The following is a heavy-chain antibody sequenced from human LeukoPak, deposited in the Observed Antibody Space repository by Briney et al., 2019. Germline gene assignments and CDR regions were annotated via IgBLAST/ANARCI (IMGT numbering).Heavy chain of an antibody. D-gene: IGHD6-19*01. CDR1: GGSISSYY. J-gene: IGHJ4*02. CDR3: ARAVAGHFDY. Sequence: PSETLSPTCTVSGGSISSYYWSWIRHPPGKGLEWIGYIYYSGRTNYNPSLKSRVTISVDTSKNQFSLKLSSVTAADTAVYYCARAVAGHFDYWGQGTLVTVSS. V-gene: IGHV4-59*01. CDR2: IYYSGRT.